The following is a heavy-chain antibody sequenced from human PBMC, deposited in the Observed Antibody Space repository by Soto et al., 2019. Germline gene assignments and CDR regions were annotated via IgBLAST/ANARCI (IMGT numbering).Heavy chain of an antibody. CDR2: LSYDGTNK. CDR3: AKGGVLHFYGMDV. Sequence: QVQLVESGGGVVQPGRSLRLSCAASGFTFSSYGMHWVRQAPGKGLEWVAVLSYDGTNKYYADSVKGRFTISRDNSKNTLYLQMNSLRAEDTAVYCCAKGGVLHFYGMDVWGQGTTVTVSS. J-gene: IGHJ6*02. V-gene: IGHV3-30*18. CDR1: GFTFSSYG. D-gene: IGHD1-26*01.